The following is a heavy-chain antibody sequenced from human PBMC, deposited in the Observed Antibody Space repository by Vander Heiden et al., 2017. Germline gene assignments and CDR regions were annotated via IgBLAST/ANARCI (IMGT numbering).Heavy chain of an antibody. J-gene: IGHJ4*02. CDR3: ARDVGGAGSD. CDR1: GFPFTNYW. D-gene: IGHD1-26*01. Sequence: EVQLVESGGGLGQPAGSLRLSCAVSGFPFTNYWIHWLRQVPGKGWARVSRLDEDGNNRDYAASVKGRFTISRDNANNMLYLQMNSLRPEDTAIYYCARDVGGAGSDWGQGTLVTVSS. CDR2: LDEDGNNR. V-gene: IGHV3-74*01.